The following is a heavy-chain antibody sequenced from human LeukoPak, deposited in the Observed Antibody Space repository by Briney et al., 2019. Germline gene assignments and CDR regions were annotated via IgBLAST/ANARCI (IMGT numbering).Heavy chain of an antibody. D-gene: IGHD6-13*01. CDR1: GFTFSSYA. J-gene: IGHJ4*02. CDR2: ISYDGSNK. V-gene: IGHV3-30*04. CDR3: ARDSAPYSSRWFYFFDN. Sequence: GGSLRLSCAASGFTFSSYAMHWVRQAPGKGLVWVAAISYDGSNKYYADSVKGRFTVSRENSKNTLYLQMNSLRAEDTAVYYCARDSAPYSSRWFYFFDNWGQGTLVTVSS.